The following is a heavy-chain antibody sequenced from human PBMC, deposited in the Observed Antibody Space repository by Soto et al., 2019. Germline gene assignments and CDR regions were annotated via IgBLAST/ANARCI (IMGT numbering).Heavy chain of an antibody. CDR2: TYHSGCT. J-gene: IGHJ4*02. D-gene: IGHD4-17*01. CDR3: ARRENGAWQPLDS. CDR1: GGSISSSNW. V-gene: IGHV4-4*01. Sequence: QVQLQESGPGLVKPSGTLSLTCAVSGGSISSSNWWSWFRQSPGKGLEWIGETYHSGCTNYNPSRTGPVHIAADKSKNHFSLRLSTATDADTAMYGCARRENGAWQPLDSWGQGTLVTVSS.